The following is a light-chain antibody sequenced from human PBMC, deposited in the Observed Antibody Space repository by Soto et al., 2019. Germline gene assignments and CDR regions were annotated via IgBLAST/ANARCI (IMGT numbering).Light chain of an antibody. CDR2: GAS. CDR1: QSVDSNY. V-gene: IGKV3-20*01. CDR3: QQYGSSPWT. Sequence: EIVLTQSPGTLSLSPGERVTLSCRASQSVDSNYLAWYQQKPGQAPRLLIYGASSRATGIPDRFSGSGSGTDFTLTISRVEPEDFAVYYCQQYGSSPWTFGQGTKVEVK. J-gene: IGKJ1*01.